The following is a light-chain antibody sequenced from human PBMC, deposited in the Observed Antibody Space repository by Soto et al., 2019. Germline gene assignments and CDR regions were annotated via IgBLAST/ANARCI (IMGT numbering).Light chain of an antibody. CDR2: KAS. J-gene: IGKJ5*01. Sequence: DIQMTQSPSTLSASVGDRVTITCRASQTIINWLAWYQQKPRKAPKLLIYKASTLEGEVPSRFSGSGSETEFTLTINSLQPDDFATYYCQQYNSYSITFGQGTRLEIK. CDR3: QQYNSYSIT. CDR1: QTIINW. V-gene: IGKV1-5*03.